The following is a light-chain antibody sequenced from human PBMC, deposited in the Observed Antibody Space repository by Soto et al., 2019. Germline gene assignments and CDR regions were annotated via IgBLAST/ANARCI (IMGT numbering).Light chain of an antibody. J-gene: IGKJ2*01. CDR2: GAS. CDR3: QQYDNWLRT. Sequence: EIVMTQSPATLSVSPGERATLSCRASQSVSSNLAWYQQKPGQASRLLIYGASTRATGIPERFSGIGSGTEFTLTISSLQSEDLAVYYCQQYDNWLRTFGQGTKLEIK. CDR1: QSVSSN. V-gene: IGKV3-15*01.